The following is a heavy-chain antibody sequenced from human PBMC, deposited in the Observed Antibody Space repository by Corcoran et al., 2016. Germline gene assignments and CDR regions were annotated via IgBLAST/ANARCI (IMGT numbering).Heavy chain of an antibody. CDR1: GYTFTGYY. J-gene: IGHJ6*02. Sequence: QVQLVQSGAEVKKPGASVKVSCKASGYTFTGYYMHWVRQAPGQGLEWMGWINPNCGGTNYAQQFQGRVTMTRDTSISTAYMALSRLRADATAVYYGARGGTTLRFLEWLLHGMDVWGQGTTVTVSS. D-gene: IGHD3-3*01. V-gene: IGHV1-2*02. CDR2: INPNCGGT. CDR3: ARGGTTLRFLEWLLHGMDV.